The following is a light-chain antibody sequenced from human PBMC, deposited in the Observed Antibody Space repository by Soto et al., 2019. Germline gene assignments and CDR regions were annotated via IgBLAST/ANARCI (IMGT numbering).Light chain of an antibody. V-gene: IGLV2-14*01. J-gene: IGLJ2*01. CDR3: SSYTSSSTLV. CDR2: DVS. Sequence: QSALTQPASVSGSPGQSITISCTGTSSDVGGYNYVSWYQQHPGKAPKLMIYDVSNRPSGVSNRFSGSKSGNTASLTISGLQAEDEADYYCSSYTSSSTLVFGVGTKVNVL. CDR1: SSDVGGYNY.